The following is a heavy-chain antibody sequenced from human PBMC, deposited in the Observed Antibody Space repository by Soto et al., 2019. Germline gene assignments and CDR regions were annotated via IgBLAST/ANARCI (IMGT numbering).Heavy chain of an antibody. J-gene: IGHJ4*02. D-gene: IGHD6-19*01. CDR2: TYYRSNWRH. CDR3: ARGVAGSGFDL. CDR1: GDFVSSHTAA. Sequence: SETLSLTCAISGDFVSSHTAAWNWIRSSPSRGLEWLGRTYYRSNWRHDYAVSVKSRITVNPDTSKNHFSLQLNSVTPDDTAVYYCARGVAGSGFDLWGQGTLVTVSS. V-gene: IGHV6-1*01.